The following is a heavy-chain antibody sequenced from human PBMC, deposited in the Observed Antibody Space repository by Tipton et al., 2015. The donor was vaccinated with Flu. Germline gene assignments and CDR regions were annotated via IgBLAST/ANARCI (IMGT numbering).Heavy chain of an antibody. CDR3: ARRGRTVRGAFDI. D-gene: IGHD3-10*01. CDR2: IYSSGST. V-gene: IGHV4-4*08. Sequence: TLSLTCTVSGDSISSYYWSWIRQPPGKRLEWIGYIYSSGSTNYNPSLKSRVTISPDTSENQFSLRLTSVTAADTAVYYCARRGRTVRGAFDIWGQGTMVTVSS. J-gene: IGHJ3*02. CDR1: GDSISSYY.